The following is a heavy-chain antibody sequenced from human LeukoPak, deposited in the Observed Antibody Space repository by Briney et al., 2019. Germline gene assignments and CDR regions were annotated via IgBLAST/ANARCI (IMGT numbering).Heavy chain of an antibody. D-gene: IGHD1-26*01. V-gene: IGHV4-4*02. J-gene: IGHJ5*02. CDR2: IYHSGST. CDR3: ARSRAFNSGAFDP. Sequence: PSETLSLTCAVSGGSISSSNWWSWVRQPPGKGLEWIGEIYHSGSTNYNPSLKSRVTISVDKSKNRFSLRLNSVTAADTAVYYCARSRAFNSGAFDPWGQGSLVTVSS. CDR1: GGSISSSNW.